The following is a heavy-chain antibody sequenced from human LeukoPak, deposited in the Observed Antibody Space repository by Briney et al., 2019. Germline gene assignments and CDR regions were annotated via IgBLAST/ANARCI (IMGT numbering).Heavy chain of an antibody. V-gene: IGHV3-48*03. CDR1: GLTFSSYE. Sequence: PGGSLRLSCAASGLTFSSYEMNLVRQAPGKGLEWVSYISSSGSTIYYADSVKGRFTISRDNAKNSLYLQMNSLRAEDTAVYYCARGPRALRHAFDIWGQGTMVTVSS. CDR2: ISSSGSTI. CDR3: ARGPRALRHAFDI. J-gene: IGHJ3*02.